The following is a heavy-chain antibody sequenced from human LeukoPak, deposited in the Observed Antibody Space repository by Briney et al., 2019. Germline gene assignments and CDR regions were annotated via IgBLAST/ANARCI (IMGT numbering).Heavy chain of an antibody. Sequence: PGGSLRLSCAASGFTVSSNYMSWVRQAPGKGLEWVSVIYSGGSTYYADSVKGRFTISRDNSKNTLYLQMNSLRAEDTAVYYCAKDTLGYCSSTSCYNFDYWGQGTLVTVSS. CDR2: IYSGGST. D-gene: IGHD2-2*01. CDR3: AKDTLGYCSSTSCYNFDY. CDR1: GFTVSSNY. J-gene: IGHJ4*02. V-gene: IGHV3-53*05.